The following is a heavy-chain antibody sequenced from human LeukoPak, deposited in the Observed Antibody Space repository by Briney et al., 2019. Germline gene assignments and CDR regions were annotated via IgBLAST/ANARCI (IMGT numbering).Heavy chain of an antibody. Sequence: ASVKVSCKASGYTFTGYYMHWVRQAPGQGLEWMGWISAYNGNTNYAQKLQGRVTMTTDTSTSTAYMELRSLRSDDTAVYYCAVSGSYPGAPFDYWGQGTLVTVSS. D-gene: IGHD1-26*01. CDR3: AVSGSYPGAPFDY. CDR1: GYTFTGYY. J-gene: IGHJ4*02. CDR2: ISAYNGNT. V-gene: IGHV1-18*04.